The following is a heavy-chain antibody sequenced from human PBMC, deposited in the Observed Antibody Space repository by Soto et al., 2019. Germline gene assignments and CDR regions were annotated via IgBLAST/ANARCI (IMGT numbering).Heavy chain of an antibody. CDR1: GGTFSSYA. CDR2: IIPIFGTA. J-gene: IGHJ5*02. CDR3: ARVGAIAAAGTIQDWFDP. D-gene: IGHD6-13*01. V-gene: IGHV1-69*01. Sequence: QVQLVQSGAKVKKPGSSVKVSCKASGGTFSSYAISWVRQAPGQGLEWMGGIIPIFGTANYAQKFQGRVTITADESTSTAYMELSSLRSEDTAVYYCARVGAIAAAGTIQDWFDPWGQGTLVTVSS.